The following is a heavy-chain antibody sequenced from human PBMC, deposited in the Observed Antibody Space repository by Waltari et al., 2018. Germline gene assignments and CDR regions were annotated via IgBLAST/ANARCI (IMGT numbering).Heavy chain of an antibody. CDR3: AREGDSLPTHWFDP. V-gene: IGHV4-39*07. D-gene: IGHD2-21*02. J-gene: IGHJ5*02. CDR2: IYYSGST. CDR1: GGSISSSSYY. Sequence: QLQLQESGPGLVKPSETLSPTCPVSGGSISSSSYYWGWIRQPPGKGLEWIGSIYYSGSTYYNPSLKSRVTISVDTSKNQFSLKLSSVTAADTAVYYCAREGDSLPTHWFDPWGQGTLVTVSS.